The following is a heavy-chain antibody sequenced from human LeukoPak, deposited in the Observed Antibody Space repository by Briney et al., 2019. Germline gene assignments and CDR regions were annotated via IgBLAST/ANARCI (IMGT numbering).Heavy chain of an antibody. CDR2: ISGSGGST. J-gene: IGHJ4*02. CDR3: ACGGYSYGFAFDY. V-gene: IGHV3-23*01. D-gene: IGHD5-18*01. CDR1: GFTFSSYA. Sequence: GGSLRLSCAASGFTFSSYAMSWVRQAPGKGLEWVSAISGSGGSTYYADSVKGRFTISRDNSKNTLYLQMNSLRAEDTAVYYCACGGYSYGFAFDYWGQGTLVTVSS.